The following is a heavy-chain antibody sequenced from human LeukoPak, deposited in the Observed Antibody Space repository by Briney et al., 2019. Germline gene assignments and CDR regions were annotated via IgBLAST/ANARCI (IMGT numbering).Heavy chain of an antibody. V-gene: IGHV3-38-3*01. CDR2: ISGGST. D-gene: IGHD1-26*01. Sequence: PGGSLRLSCAASGFTVSSNEMSWVRQAPGKGLEWVSSISGGSTYYADSRKGRFTISRDNSKNTLHLQMNSLRAGDTAVYYCARARSPTLGYFDLWGRGTLVTVSS. CDR3: ARARSPTLGYFDL. J-gene: IGHJ2*01. CDR1: GFTVSSNE.